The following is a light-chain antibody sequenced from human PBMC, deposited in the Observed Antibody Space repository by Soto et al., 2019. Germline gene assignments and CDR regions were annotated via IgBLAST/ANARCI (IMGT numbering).Light chain of an antibody. CDR3: QQRSNWPST. V-gene: IGKV3-11*01. Sequence: ELVLTQSPAPLSLSPGNRATLSCRASPSGSGHLARYQQKPGQAPRLLIYDASNRATGIPARFSGSGSGTDFTLTITSLEPEDFAVYYCQQRSNWPSTFGGGTKVEI. CDR2: DAS. J-gene: IGKJ4*01. CDR1: PSGSGH.